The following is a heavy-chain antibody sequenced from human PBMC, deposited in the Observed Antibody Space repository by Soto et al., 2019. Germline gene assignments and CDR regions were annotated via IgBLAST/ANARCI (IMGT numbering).Heavy chain of an antibody. J-gene: IGHJ6*02. V-gene: IGHV3-21*01. Sequence: GGSLRLSCAASGFTFSSYSMNWVRQAPGKGLEWVSSISSSSSYIYYADSVKGRFTISRDNAKNSLYLQMNSLRAEDTAVYYCARASGTAMVYYYYGMDVWGQGTTVTVSS. D-gene: IGHD5-18*01. CDR1: GFTFSSYS. CDR3: ARASGTAMVYYYYGMDV. CDR2: ISSSSSYI.